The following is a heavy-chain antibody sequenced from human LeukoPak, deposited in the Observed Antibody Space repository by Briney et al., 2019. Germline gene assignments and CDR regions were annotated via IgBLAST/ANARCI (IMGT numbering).Heavy chain of an antibody. CDR2: INPNSGGT. CDR3: ARGAGATSYFDY. D-gene: IGHD1-26*01. V-gene: IGHV1-2*02. Sequence: ASVKVSCKASGYTFTGYYMHWVRQAPGQGLEWMGWINPNSGGTNYAQKFQGRVTMTRDASISTAYMELSRLRSDDTAVYYCARGAGATSYFDYWGQGTLVTVSS. J-gene: IGHJ4*02. CDR1: GYTFTGYY.